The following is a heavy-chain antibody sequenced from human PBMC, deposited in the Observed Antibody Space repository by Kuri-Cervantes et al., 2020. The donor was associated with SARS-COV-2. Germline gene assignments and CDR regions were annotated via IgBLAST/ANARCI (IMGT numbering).Heavy chain of an antibody. V-gene: IGHV1-46*01. D-gene: IGHD2-2*02. CDR1: GYIFTSYY. Sequence: ASVKVSCKASGYIFTSYYLHWVRQAPGQGLEWMGVINPTVGDTTYAQKFQGRVTMTRDTSTSTAYMELSSLRSEDTAVYYCARVMYQLLYTYWYFDLWGRGTLVTVSS. CDR2: INPTVGDT. J-gene: IGHJ2*01. CDR3: ARVMYQLLYTYWYFDL.